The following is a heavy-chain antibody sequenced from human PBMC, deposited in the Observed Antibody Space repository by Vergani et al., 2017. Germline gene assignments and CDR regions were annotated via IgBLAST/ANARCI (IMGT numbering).Heavy chain of an antibody. D-gene: IGHD3-10*01. V-gene: IGHV3-30-3*01. CDR3: ARGSIGEV. J-gene: IGHJ4*02. CDR1: GFSFSGYW. CDR2: ISYDGSNK. Sequence: VELLESGGGLIHPGGSLRLSCEGSGFSFSGYWMHWVRQAPGKGLEWVAVISYDGSNKYYADSVKGRFTISRDNSKNTLYLQMNSLRAEDTAVYYCARGSIGEVWGQGTLVTVSS.